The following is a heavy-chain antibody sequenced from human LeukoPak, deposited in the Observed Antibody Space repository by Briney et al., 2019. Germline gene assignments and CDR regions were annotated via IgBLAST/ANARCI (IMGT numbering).Heavy chain of an antibody. CDR1: GFTFDDYA. Sequence: PGRSLRLSCAASGFTFDDYAMHWVRQAPGKGLEWVSGISWNSGSIGYADSVKGRLTISRDNAKNSLYLQMNSLRAEDTALYYCAKDIRPDYSNYVYESDAFDIWGQGTMVTVSS. V-gene: IGHV3-9*01. CDR2: ISWNSGSI. D-gene: IGHD4-11*01. J-gene: IGHJ3*02. CDR3: AKDIRPDYSNYVYESDAFDI.